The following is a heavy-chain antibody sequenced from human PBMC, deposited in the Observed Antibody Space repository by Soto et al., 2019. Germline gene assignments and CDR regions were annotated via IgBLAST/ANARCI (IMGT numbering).Heavy chain of an antibody. CDR3: AKDSYGFWSGYCDY. CDR2: ISWNSGSI. V-gene: IGHV3-9*01. J-gene: IGHJ4*02. Sequence: PGGSLRLSCAAPWFTFDDYALHWVRQAPGKGLEWVSGISWNSGSIGYADSVKGRFTISRDNAKNSLYLQMDSLRAEDTALYYCAKDSYGFWSGYCDYWGQGTLVTVSS. CDR1: WFTFDDYA. D-gene: IGHD3-3*01.